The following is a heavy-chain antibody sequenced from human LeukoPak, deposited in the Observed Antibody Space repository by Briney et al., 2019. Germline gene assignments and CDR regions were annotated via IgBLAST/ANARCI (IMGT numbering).Heavy chain of an antibody. V-gene: IGHV4-59*01. CDR2: IYYSGTT. Sequence: SETLSLTYTVSGGSIDSNSWTWIRQPPGKGLEWIGYIYYSGTTNYNPSLKSRVTMSVDMSKNQFSLKLSSVTAADTAVYYCARRSSSCKNCFDPWGQRTLVTVSS. D-gene: IGHD6-13*01. CDR3: ARRSSSCKNCFDP. J-gene: IGHJ5*02. CDR1: GGSIDSNS.